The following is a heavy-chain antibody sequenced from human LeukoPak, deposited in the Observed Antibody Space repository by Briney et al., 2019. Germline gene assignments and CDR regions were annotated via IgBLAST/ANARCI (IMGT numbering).Heavy chain of an antibody. CDR1: GGSISSSSYY. J-gene: IGHJ4*02. Sequence: SETLSLTCTVSGGSISSSSYYWSWIRQPPGKGLEWIGEINHSGSTNYNPSLKSRVTISVDTSKNQFSLKLSSVTAADAAVYYCARVKFGEFDYWGQGTLVTVSS. CDR3: ARVKFGEFDY. V-gene: IGHV4-39*07. CDR2: INHSGST. D-gene: IGHD3-10*01.